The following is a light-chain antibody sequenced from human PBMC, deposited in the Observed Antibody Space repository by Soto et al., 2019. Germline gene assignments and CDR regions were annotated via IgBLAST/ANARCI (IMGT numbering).Light chain of an antibody. CDR2: EVS. V-gene: IGLV2-14*01. CDR1: SSDVGGYIY. J-gene: IGLJ1*01. Sequence: QSALTQPASVSGYPGQAITISCTGTSSDVGGYIYVSWYQQHPRKAPKLMIYEVSNRPSGVSNRFSGPKSGNTASLTISWLQAEDEADYYCSSYTSSSSRVFGNGTKVTV. CDR3: SSYTSSSSRV.